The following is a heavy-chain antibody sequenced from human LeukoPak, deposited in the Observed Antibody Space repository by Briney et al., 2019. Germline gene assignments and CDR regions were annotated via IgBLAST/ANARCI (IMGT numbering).Heavy chain of an antibody. CDR2: INPNSGGT. D-gene: IGHD1-1*01. CDR1: GYTFTGYY. V-gene: IGHV1-2*02. CDR3: AREPGTTRYYYMDV. J-gene: IGHJ6*03. Sequence: ASVKVSCKASGYTFTGYYIHWVRQAPGQGLEWMGWINPNSGGTNYAQKFQGRVTMTRDTSISTAYMDLSRLRSDDTAVYYCAREPGTTRYYYMDVRGKGTTVTVSS.